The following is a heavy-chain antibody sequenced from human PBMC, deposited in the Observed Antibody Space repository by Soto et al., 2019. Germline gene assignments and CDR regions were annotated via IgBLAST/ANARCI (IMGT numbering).Heavy chain of an antibody. J-gene: IGHJ4*02. CDR1: GGSISSGDYY. CDR3: ARGPSGDKVDY. Sequence: PSETLSLTCTVSGGSISSGDYYWSWIRQPPGKGLEWIGYIYYSGSTYYNPSLKSRVTISVDMSKNQFSLKLSSVTAADTAVYYCARGPSGDKVDYWGQGTLVTVSS. CDR2: IYYSGST. V-gene: IGHV4-30-4*01. D-gene: IGHD1-26*01.